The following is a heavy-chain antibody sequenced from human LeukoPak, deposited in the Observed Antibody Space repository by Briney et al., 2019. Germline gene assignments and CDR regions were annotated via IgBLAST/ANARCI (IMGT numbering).Heavy chain of an antibody. CDR2: LNPSRGDT. CDR1: GYTFTSYG. CDR3: ARGLIWYSSSWYGGEYLQE. J-gene: IGHJ1*01. D-gene: IGHD6-13*01. V-gene: IGHV1-8*01. Sequence: ASVKVSCKASGYTFTSYGITWVRQAPGQGLEWMGLLNPSRGDTIYARKFQGRVTMTRDSSMSTGYVELNSLRYDDTAVYYCARGLIWYSSSWYGGEYLQEWGQGTLVTVSS.